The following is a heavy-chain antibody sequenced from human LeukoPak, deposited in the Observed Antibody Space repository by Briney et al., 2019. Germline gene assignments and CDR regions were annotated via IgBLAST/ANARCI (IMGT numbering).Heavy chain of an antibody. CDR3: ARGGIAAAGTVYYYYCYYMDV. Sequence: GGSLRLSCAASGFTFSDYYMSWIRQAPGKGLEWVSYISSSGSTIYYADSVKGRFTISRDNAKNSLYLQMNSLRAEDTAVYYCARGGIAAAGTVYYYYCYYMDVWGKRTTVTVSS. J-gene: IGHJ6*03. D-gene: IGHD6-13*01. V-gene: IGHV3-11*04. CDR2: ISSSGSTI. CDR1: GFTFSDYY.